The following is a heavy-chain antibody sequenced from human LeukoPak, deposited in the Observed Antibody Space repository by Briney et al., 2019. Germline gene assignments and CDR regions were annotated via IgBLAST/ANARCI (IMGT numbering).Heavy chain of an antibody. CDR1: GGSFSGYY. V-gene: IGHV4-34*01. D-gene: IGHD3-16*01. J-gene: IGHJ4*02. Sequence: SETLSLTCAVYGGSFSGYYWTWIRQPPGKGLEWIGEINHVGSTKYNPSLKSRATMSVDPSKNQFSLKLSSVTAADTAVYYCARDLLGFGYYFDYWGQGTLVTVSS. CDR3: ARDLLGFGYYFDY. CDR2: INHVGST.